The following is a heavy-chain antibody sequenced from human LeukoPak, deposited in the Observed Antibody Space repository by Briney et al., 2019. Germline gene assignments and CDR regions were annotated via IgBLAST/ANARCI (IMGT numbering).Heavy chain of an antibody. Sequence: SETLSLTCTVSGGSISNYYWSWIRQPPGKGLEWIGYIYTSGSTNYNPSLESRVTISVDTSKNRFSLKLSSVTAADTAVYYCARTVVVTAIHYFDYWGQGTLVTVSS. CDR2: IYTSGST. D-gene: IGHD2-21*02. CDR1: GGSISNYY. V-gene: IGHV4-4*09. CDR3: ARTVVVTAIHYFDY. J-gene: IGHJ4*02.